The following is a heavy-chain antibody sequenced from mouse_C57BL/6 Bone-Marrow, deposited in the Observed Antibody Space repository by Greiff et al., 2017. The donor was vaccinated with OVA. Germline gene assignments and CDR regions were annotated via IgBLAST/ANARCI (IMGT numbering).Heavy chain of an antibody. CDR3: ARNLGWGPPFDY. CDR1: GFSFTSYA. Sequence: VQLMESGPGLVAPSQSLSITCTVSGFSFTSYAISWVRQPPGTGLAWVGVIWPGGGTNYNSALKSRLSISKDNSKSQVFLKMNSLQTDDTARYYCARNLGWGPPFDYWGQGTTLTVSS. J-gene: IGHJ2*01. CDR2: IWPGGGT. V-gene: IGHV2-9-1*01. D-gene: IGHD1-1*02.